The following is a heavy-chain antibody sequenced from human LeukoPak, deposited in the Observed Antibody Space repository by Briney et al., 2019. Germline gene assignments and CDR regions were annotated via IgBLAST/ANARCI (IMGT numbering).Heavy chain of an antibody. CDR1: GGSFSGYY. J-gene: IGHJ5*02. V-gene: IGHV4-34*01. CDR3: ATLTTPGWFNP. D-gene: IGHD1-1*01. Sequence: SETLSLTCAVYGGSFSGYYWSWIRQPPGKGLEWIGNIYYSGSTYYNPSLKSRVTISVDTSKNQFSLKLSSVTAADPAVYYCATLTTPGWFNPWGQGTLVTVSS. CDR2: IYYSGST.